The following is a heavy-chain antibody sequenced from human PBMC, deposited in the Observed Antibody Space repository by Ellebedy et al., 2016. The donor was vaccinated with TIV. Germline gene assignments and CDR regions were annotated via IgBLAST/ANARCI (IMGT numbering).Heavy chain of an antibody. Sequence: PGGSLRLSCAASGFTFSSFTMNWVRQAPGKGLEWVSSISTIGKYRHIADSVKGRFTVSRDNTKNSLYLEMSSLRVEDTAIYYCARPAATYSSSWYDFDCWGQGTLVTVSS. CDR1: GFTFSSFT. CDR3: ARPAATYSSSWYDFDC. V-gene: IGHV3-21*01. CDR2: ISTIGKYR. J-gene: IGHJ4*02. D-gene: IGHD6-13*01.